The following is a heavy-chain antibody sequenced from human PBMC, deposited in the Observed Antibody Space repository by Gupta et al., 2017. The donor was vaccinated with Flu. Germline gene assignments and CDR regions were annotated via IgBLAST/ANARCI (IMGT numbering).Heavy chain of an antibody. Sequence: QVQLQESGPGLVKPSETLSLTCTVSGGSISSYYWSWIRQPPGKGLDGIGYIYYSGSTNYNTARKRRVTISVETSKNQFSLKLGSVTAAETAVDYCARDPPPAEATILHWFDPGGQGTLVTVSS. CDR1: GGSISSYY. J-gene: IGHJ5*02. V-gene: IGHV4-59*01. CDR2: IYYSGST. D-gene: IGHD5-24*01. CDR3: ARDPPPAEATILHWFDP.